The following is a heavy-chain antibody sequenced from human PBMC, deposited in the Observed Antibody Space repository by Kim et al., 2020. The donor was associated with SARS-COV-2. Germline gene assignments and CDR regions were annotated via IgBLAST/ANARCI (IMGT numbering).Heavy chain of an antibody. V-gene: IGHV4-39*01. J-gene: IGHJ6*01. Sequence: SETLSLTCTVSGVSTSTSSDHWGLGWLGQPPEKRLVWIANIYNGGSTSYNPPLTSCATISEDTFTNELSLTLTSVTAAYSAVYYCASICYPYLFLYV. D-gene: IGHD2-15*01. CDR1: GVSTSTSSDH. CDR3: ASICYPYLFLYV. CDR2: IYNGGST.